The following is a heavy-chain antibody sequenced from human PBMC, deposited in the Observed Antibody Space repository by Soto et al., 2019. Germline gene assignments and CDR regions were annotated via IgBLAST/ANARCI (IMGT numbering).Heavy chain of an antibody. V-gene: IGHV1-46*01. Sequence: ASVKVSCKTSGYTFTSFYIHWLRQAPGQGLEWLGLINPDSGSATYAEKFQGRLTVTSETSTSTVYMDLSSLTSEDTAIYYCARDQSGYNCYFANWVEATPAIVS. CDR2: INPDSGSA. J-gene: IGHJ4*02. CDR3: ARDQSGYNCYFAN. D-gene: IGHD5-12*01. CDR1: GYTFTSFY.